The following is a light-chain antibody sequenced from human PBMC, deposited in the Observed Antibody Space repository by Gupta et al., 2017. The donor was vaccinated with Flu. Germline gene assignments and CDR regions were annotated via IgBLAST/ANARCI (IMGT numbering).Light chain of an antibody. CDR2: PAS. J-gene: IGKJ4*01. V-gene: IGKV1-27*01. CDR1: QDIRSH. CDR3: QNSNRGSCT. Sequence: PSSLSASVGDRVTITCRASQDIRSHLAWYQQKPGQVPKLLVFPASTLQPWVPSRFSGSGSGTDFTLTIASLQPEDVATYYCQNSNRGSCTFGGGTKVEIK.